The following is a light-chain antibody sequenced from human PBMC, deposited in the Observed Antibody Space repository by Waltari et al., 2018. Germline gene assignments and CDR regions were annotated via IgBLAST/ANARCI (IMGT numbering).Light chain of an antibody. CDR1: QTVGSS. V-gene: IGKV3-20*01. J-gene: IGKJ1*01. CDR3: QQHGTLPAT. CDR2: RAS. Sequence: EIVLTQSPGTASLSPGERVTFPCRASQTVGSSLAWYQQKPGQAPRLVIYRASRRATGIPDRFSGSGSGTDFSLTISRLEPEDFAVYYCQQHGTLPATFGQGTKVEIK.